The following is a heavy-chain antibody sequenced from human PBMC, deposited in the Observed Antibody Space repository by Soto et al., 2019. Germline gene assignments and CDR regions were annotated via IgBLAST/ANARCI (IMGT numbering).Heavy chain of an antibody. CDR1: TDSSSVTNSY. Sequence: SETLSLTCTVSTDSSSVTNSYWGWIRQPPGKGLQWIGSSSYNGGTFYNPSLKGRVVISFDTSKKQSSLQVTSVTAADTAVYFCARHRIEVVWRGFDFWGQGSPVTVSS. J-gene: IGHJ4*02. CDR2: SSYNGGT. CDR3: ARHRIEVVWRGFDF. V-gene: IGHV4-39*01. D-gene: IGHD3-10*01.